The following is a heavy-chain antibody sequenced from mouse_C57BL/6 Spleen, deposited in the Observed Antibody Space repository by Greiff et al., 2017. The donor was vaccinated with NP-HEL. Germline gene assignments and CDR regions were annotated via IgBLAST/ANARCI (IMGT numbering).Heavy chain of an antibody. CDR3: ARHDSNYEGAMDY. J-gene: IGHJ4*01. D-gene: IGHD2-5*01. Sequence: VQRVESGPGLVAPSQSLSITCTVSGFSLTSYGVHWVRQPPGKGLEWLVVIWSDGSTTYNSALKSRLSISKDNSKSQVFLKMNSLQTDDTAMYYCARHDSNYEGAMDYWGQGTSVTVSS. CDR1: GFSLTSYG. V-gene: IGHV2-6-1*01. CDR2: IWSDGST.